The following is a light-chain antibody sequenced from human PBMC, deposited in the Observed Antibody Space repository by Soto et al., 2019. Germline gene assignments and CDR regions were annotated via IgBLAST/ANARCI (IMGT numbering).Light chain of an antibody. CDR2: GAA. J-gene: IGKJ1*01. V-gene: IGKV3-15*01. Sequence: EIVMTQSPATLSVSPGERVTLSCRASQSVFSSLAWYQQKPGQAPRLLIYGAATRATSVPARFSGSGSGTEFTLTISSLQSEDFTVYSCLQYHNLWAFGQGTKVEIK. CDR3: LQYHNLWA. CDR1: QSVFSS.